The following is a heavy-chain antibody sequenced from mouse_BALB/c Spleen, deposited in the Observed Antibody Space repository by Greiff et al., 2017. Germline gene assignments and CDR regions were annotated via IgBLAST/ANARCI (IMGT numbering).Heavy chain of an antibody. CDR1: GFTFSSYG. Sequence: EVHLVESGGDLVKPGGSLKLSCAASGFTFSSYGMSWVRQTPDKRLEWVATISSGGSYTYYPDSVKGRFTISRDNAKNTLYLQMSSLKSEDTAMYYCARAYYRYDGAMDYWGQGTSVTVSS. J-gene: IGHJ4*01. V-gene: IGHV5-6*01. CDR3: ARAYYRYDGAMDY. CDR2: ISSGGSYT. D-gene: IGHD2-14*01.